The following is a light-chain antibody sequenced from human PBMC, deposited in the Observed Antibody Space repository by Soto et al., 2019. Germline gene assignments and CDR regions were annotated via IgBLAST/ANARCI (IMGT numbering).Light chain of an antibody. Sequence: QSVLTQPASVSGSPGQSITISCTGTNSDLGAYNYVSWYQQHPGKAPKLMIYGVSNRPSGVSNRFSGSKSGDTASLTISGLQAEDEADYYCSSHTSSSTKVFGTGTKVTVL. J-gene: IGLJ1*01. V-gene: IGLV2-14*01. CDR2: GVS. CDR1: NSDLGAYNY. CDR3: SSHTSSSTKV.